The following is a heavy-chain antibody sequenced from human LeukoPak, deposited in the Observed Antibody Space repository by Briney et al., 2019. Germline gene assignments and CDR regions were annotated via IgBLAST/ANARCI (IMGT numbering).Heavy chain of an antibody. CDR2: ILSDGTNR. Sequence: GGSLRLSCAASGFIFNHYALHWVRQAPHKGLEWVAVILSDGTNRYYADSVKGRFTIFRDDSQKRVFLQMNSLRAEDTAVYYCVRDAQRGFDYSNSLQYWGQGALVTVSS. CDR3: VRDAQRGFDYSNSLQY. V-gene: IGHV3-33*01. CDR1: GFIFNHYA. J-gene: IGHJ4*02. D-gene: IGHD4-11*01.